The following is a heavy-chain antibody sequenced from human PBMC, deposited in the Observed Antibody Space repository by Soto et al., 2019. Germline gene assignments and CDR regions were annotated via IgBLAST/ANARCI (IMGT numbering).Heavy chain of an antibody. CDR1: GYTFTNNY. D-gene: IGHD6-19*01. CDR2: INPSSDYT. Sequence: ASVKVSCKASGYTFTNNYLHWVRQAPVQGLEWMGIINPSSDYTTYAQKFQGRVTMTRDTSTSTVYMELSSLRSEDTAVYYCVRIAVSGGHLDYWGQGTLVTVS. J-gene: IGHJ4*02. V-gene: IGHV1-46*01. CDR3: VRIAVSGGHLDY.